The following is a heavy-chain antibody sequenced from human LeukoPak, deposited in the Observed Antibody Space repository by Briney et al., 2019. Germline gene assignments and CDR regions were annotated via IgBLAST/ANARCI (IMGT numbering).Heavy chain of an antibody. J-gene: IGHJ4*02. CDR3: ARARSYDSSALGY. D-gene: IGHD3-22*01. CDR1: GYTFTSYA. V-gene: IGHV1-8*01. CDR2: MNPNSGNT. Sequence: VGSVKVSCKASGYTFTSYAINWVRQATGQGLEWMGWMNPNSGNTGYAQKFQGRVTMTRNTSRSTAYMELSSLRSEDTALYYCARARSYDSSALGYWGQGTLVTVSS.